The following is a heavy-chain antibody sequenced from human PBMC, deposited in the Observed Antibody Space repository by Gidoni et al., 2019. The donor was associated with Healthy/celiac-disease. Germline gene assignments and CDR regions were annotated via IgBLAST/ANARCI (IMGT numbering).Heavy chain of an antibody. J-gene: IGHJ3*02. V-gene: IGHV1-2*04. CDR1: GYTFTGYY. D-gene: IGHD6-13*01. CDR3: AREVRAAAGPPDAFDI. CDR2: INPNSGGT. Sequence: QVQLVQSGAEVKKPGASVKVSCKASGYTFTGYYMHWVRQAPGQGLEWMGWINPNSGGTNYAQKFQGWVTMTRDTSISTAYMELSRLRSDDTAVYYCAREVRAAAGPPDAFDIWGQGTMVTVSS.